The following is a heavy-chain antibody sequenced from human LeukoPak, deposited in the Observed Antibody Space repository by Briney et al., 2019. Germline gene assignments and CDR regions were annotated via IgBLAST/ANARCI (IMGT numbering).Heavy chain of an antibody. J-gene: IGHJ4*02. CDR3: ARAGRPFDY. V-gene: IGHV3-48*01. CDR1: GFTFSSYS. CDR2: ISSSSSTI. Sequence: PGGSLRLSCAASGFTFSSYSMNWVRQAPGKGLEWVSYISSSSSTIYYADSVKGRFTISRDNAKNSLYLQMNSLRAEDTAVYYCARAGRPFDYWGQGTLVTVSS.